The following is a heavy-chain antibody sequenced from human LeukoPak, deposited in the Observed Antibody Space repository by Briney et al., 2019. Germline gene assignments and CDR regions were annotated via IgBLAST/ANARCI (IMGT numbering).Heavy chain of an antibody. Sequence: ASVKVSCKASGYTFTSYGISWVRQAPGQGLEWMGWISAYNGNTNYAQKLQGRVTMTTDTSTSTAYMELRSLRSDDTAGYYCAGGYCSGGSCDDAFDIWGQGTMVTVSS. CDR2: ISAYNGNT. J-gene: IGHJ3*02. CDR3: AGGYCSGGSCDDAFDI. D-gene: IGHD2-15*01. CDR1: GYTFTSYG. V-gene: IGHV1-18*01.